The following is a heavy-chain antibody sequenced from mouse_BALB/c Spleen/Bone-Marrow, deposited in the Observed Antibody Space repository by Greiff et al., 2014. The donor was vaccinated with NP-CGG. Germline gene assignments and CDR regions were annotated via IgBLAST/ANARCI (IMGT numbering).Heavy chain of an antibody. D-gene: IGHD1-1*01. J-gene: IGHJ1*01. CDR2: IFPGTGTT. CDR3: AREGSRLRGYFDV. CDR1: GYTFTSYW. Sequence: VQLQQSGAELVKPGASVKLSCKTSGYTFTSYWIQWVKQRPGQGLGWIGEIFPGTGTTYYNEKFKGKATLTIDTSSSTAYMQLSSPTSEDSAVYFCAREGSRLRGYFDVWGAGTTVTVSS. V-gene: IGHV1S132*01.